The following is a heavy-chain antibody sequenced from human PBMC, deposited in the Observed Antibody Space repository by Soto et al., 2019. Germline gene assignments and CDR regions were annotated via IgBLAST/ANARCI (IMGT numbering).Heavy chain of an antibody. CDR3: ARLSGRLDAFDI. CDR1: GFTFSSYS. D-gene: IGHD3-3*01. CDR2: ISSSSSYI. J-gene: IGHJ3*02. V-gene: IGHV3-21*01. Sequence: SLRLSCAASGFTFSSYSMNWVRQAPGKGLEWVSSISSSSSYIYYADSVKGRFTISRDNAKNSLYLQMNSLRAEDTAVYYCARLSGRLDAFDIWGQGTMVTVSS.